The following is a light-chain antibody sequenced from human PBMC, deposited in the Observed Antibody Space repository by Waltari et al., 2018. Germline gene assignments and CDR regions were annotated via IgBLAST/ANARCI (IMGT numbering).Light chain of an antibody. CDR1: SSDDGNYNL. CDR2: DDN. J-gene: IGLJ3*02. Sequence: QSALTQPASVSGSPGQSITISCTGTSSDDGNYNLVSWYQQYPGKAPKVMIYDDNRRPSGVSDRFSGSKSGNTASLTISGVQAEDEADYYCCSHAGSYTWVFGGGTKLTVL. V-gene: IGLV2-23*01. CDR3: CSHAGSYTWV.